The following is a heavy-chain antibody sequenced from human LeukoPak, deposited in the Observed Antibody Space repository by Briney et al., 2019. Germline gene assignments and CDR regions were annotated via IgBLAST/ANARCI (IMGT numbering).Heavy chain of an antibody. J-gene: IGHJ4*02. CDR1: GFTFYDYA. D-gene: IGHD6-19*01. CDR2: ISGDGGST. V-gene: IGHV3-43*02. CDR3: AKGGSGWSYYFDF. Sequence: PGGALRLSCAASGFTFYDYAMHWVRQAPGKGLEWVSLISGDGGSTYSADSVKGRFTISRDNSKNSLYLQMNSLSTEDTALYYCAKGGSGWSYYFDFWGQGTLVTVSS.